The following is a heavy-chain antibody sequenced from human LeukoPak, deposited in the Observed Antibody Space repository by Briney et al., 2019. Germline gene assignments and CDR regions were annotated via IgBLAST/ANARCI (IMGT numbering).Heavy chain of an antibody. CDR1: GFTFSYYT. D-gene: IGHD6-19*01. CDR2: LSSDNSDV. J-gene: IGHJ4*02. Sequence: GGSLRLSCAASGFTFSYYTMHWVRQAPGKGLEWVSSLSSDNSDVYYADSVKGRFTISRDNAKNSLYLQVNSLRAEDTAVYYCARGGIQVSGIDEFDYWGQGTLVTVSS. CDR3: ARGGIQVSGIDEFDY. V-gene: IGHV3-21*01.